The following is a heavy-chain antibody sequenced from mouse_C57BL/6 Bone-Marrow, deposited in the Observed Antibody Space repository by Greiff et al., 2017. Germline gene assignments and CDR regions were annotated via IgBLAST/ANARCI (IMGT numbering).Heavy chain of an antibody. CDR3: ARSPYYYGSSYWYFDV. CDR1: GYTFTGYW. J-gene: IGHJ1*03. Sequence: QVTLKVSGAELMKPGASVKLSCKATGYTFTGYWIEWVKQRPGHGLEWIGEILPGSGSTNYNEKFKGKATFTADTSSNTAYMQLSSLTTEDSAIYYCARSPYYYGSSYWYFDVWGTGTTVTVSS. V-gene: IGHV1-9*01. D-gene: IGHD1-1*01. CDR2: ILPGSGST.